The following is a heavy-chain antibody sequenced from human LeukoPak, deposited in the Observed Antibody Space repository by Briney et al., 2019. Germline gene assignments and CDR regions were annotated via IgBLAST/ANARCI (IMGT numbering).Heavy chain of an antibody. Sequence: PGGSLRLSCAASGFTFSDYYMSWIRQAPGKGLEWVSYISSSGSTIYYADPVKGRFTISRDNAKNSLYLQMNSLRAEDTAVYYCATFVLSGDDAFDIWGQGTMVTVSS. J-gene: IGHJ3*02. D-gene: IGHD6-6*01. CDR1: GFTFSDYY. CDR3: ATFVLSGDDAFDI. V-gene: IGHV3-11*04. CDR2: ISSSGSTI.